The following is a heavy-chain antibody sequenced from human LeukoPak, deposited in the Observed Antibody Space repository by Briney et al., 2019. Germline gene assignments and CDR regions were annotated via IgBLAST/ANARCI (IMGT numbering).Heavy chain of an antibody. CDR1: GGSISSGDYY. CDR3: ARVHGSGSYHPNWFDP. V-gene: IGHV4-30-4*01. Sequence: SETLSLTCTVSGGSISSGDYYWSWIRQPPGKGLEWIGYIYYSGSTYYTPSLKSRVTISVDTSKNQFSLKLSSVTAADTAVYYCARVHGSGSYHPNWFDPWGQGTLVTVSS. CDR2: IYYSGST. D-gene: IGHD3-10*01. J-gene: IGHJ5*02.